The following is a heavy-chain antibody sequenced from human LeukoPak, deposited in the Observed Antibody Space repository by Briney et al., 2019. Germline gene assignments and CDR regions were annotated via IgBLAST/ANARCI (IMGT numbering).Heavy chain of an antibody. J-gene: IGHJ4*02. CDR2: IFPSGGEI. CDR1: GFTFSSYW. D-gene: IGHD2-8*02. Sequence: GGSLRLSCAASGFTFSSYWMHWVRQAPGKGLEWVPSIFPSGGEIHYADSVRGRFTISRDNSKSTLSLQMNSLRAEDTAIYYCATYRQVLLPFESWGQGTLVTVSS. CDR3: ATYRQVLLPFES. V-gene: IGHV3-23*01.